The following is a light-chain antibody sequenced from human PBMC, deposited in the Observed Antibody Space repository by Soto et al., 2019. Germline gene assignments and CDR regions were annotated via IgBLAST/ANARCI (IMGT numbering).Light chain of an antibody. CDR1: TGAVTSGHF. CDR3: LLSYSGARV. CDR2: DTN. Sequence: QAVVTQEPPLTVSPGGTVTLTCGSSTGAVTSGHFPYWFQQKPGQAPRTLIYDTNNKHSWTPARFSGSLLGGKAALTLSGAQPEDEAEYYCLLSYSGARVFGGGTKLTVL. V-gene: IGLV7-46*01. J-gene: IGLJ3*02.